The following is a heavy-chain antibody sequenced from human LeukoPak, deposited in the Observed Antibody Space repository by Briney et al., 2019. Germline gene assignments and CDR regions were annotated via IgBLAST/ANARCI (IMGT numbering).Heavy chain of an antibody. CDR3: ARAGGSSSWYVSYYYMDV. CDR2: INPSGGST. Sequence: ASVKVSCKASGYTFTSYYMHWVRQAPGQGLEWMGIINPSGGSTSYAQKVQGRVTMTRDMSTSTVYMELSSLRSEDTAVYYCARAGGSSSWYVSYYYMDVWGKGTTVTVSS. D-gene: IGHD6-13*01. CDR1: GYTFTSYY. J-gene: IGHJ6*03. V-gene: IGHV1-46*01.